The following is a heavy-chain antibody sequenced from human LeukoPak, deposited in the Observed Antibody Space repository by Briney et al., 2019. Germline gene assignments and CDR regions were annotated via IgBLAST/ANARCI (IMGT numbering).Heavy chain of an antibody. V-gene: IGHV3-23*01. CDR2: ISGSGGST. Sequence: GGSLRLSCAASGFTVSNNYMSWVRQAPGKGLEWVSAISGSGGSTYYADSVKGRFTISRDNAMSTLYLQMNSLRAEDTAVYYCARDFGPYGMDVWGQGTTVTVSS. J-gene: IGHJ6*02. CDR3: ARDFGPYGMDV. D-gene: IGHD3-16*01. CDR1: GFTVSNNY.